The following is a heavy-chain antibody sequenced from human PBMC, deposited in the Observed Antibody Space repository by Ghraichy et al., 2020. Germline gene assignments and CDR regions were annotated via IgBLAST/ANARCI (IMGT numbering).Heavy chain of an antibody. V-gene: IGHV3-43*01. D-gene: IGHD3-22*01. Sequence: GGSLRLSCAASGFTVADYNMHWVRQAPGKHLEWVSLITWDGGSTFYADSVESRFTVSRDNGKNSLYLQMNSLRIEDTALYYCAKELDPSSSGGHDYWGQGTLFTFSS. J-gene: IGHJ4*02. CDR1: GFTVADYN. CDR3: AKELDPSSSGGHDY. CDR2: ITWDGGST.